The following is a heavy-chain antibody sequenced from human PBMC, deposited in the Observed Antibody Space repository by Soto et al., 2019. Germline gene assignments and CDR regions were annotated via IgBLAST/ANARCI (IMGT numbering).Heavy chain of an antibody. D-gene: IGHD2-15*01. CDR1: GGTFSSHV. J-gene: IGHJ1*01. V-gene: IGHV1-69*01. CDR2: IIPMFGTA. CDR3: ARGSRDCSGGTCFPLPTAEYCRH. Sequence: QVQLVQSGPEVKKPGSSVKVSCKASGGTFSSHVFTWVRQAPGRGLEWMGGIIPMFGTANHAQKFQGRVTLIADESTNTAYSELSSLRSEDTAVYYCARGSRDCSGGTCFPLPTAEYCRHGGQGTLITVSS.